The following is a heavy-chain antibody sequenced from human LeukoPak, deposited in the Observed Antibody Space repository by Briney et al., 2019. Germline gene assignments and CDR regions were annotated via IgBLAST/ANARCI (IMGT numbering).Heavy chain of an antibody. V-gene: IGHV3-53*01. J-gene: IGHJ4*02. CDR1: GFTLSSNY. CDR2: IYSGGST. Sequence: GGSLRLSCAASGFTLSSNYMSWVRQAPGKGLEWVSVIYSGGSTYYADSVKGRFTISRDNSKNTLYLQMNSLRAEDTAVYYCARGGYGSSTSCYSFDYWGQGTLVTVSS. CDR3: ARGGYGSSTSCYSFDY. D-gene: IGHD2-2*02.